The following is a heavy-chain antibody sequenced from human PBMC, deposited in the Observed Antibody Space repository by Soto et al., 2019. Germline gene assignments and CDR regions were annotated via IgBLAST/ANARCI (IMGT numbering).Heavy chain of an antibody. D-gene: IGHD3-10*01. V-gene: IGHV5-51*01. CDR2: IYPGDSDT. CDR3: ARSAANYGSGAIYYYGMDV. J-gene: IGHJ6*02. Sequence: GGSPKISCQGSGYSFTSYWIGWVRQMPGKGLEWMGIIYPGDSDTRYSPSFQGQVTIAADKSISSAYLQWSSLKASDTAMYYCARSAANYGSGAIYYYGMDVWGQGATVTAP. CDR1: GYSFTSYW.